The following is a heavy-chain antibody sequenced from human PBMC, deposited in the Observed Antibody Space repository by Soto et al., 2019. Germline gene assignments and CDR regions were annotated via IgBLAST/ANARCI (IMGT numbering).Heavy chain of an antibody. V-gene: IGHV3-30*18. D-gene: IGHD3-22*01. CDR2: ISYDGSNK. J-gene: IGHJ2*01. CDR1: GFTFSSYG. CDR3: AKSLNYYDSSGAEGYFDL. Sequence: VQLVESGGGVVQPGRSLRLSCAASGFTFSSYGMHWVRQAPGKGLEWVAVISYDGSNKYYADSVKGRFTISRDNSKNTLYLQMNSLRAEDTAVYYCAKSLNYYDSSGAEGYFDLWGRGTLVTVSS.